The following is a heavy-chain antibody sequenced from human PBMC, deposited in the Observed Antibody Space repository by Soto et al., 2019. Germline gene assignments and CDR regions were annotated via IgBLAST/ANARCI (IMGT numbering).Heavy chain of an antibody. CDR1: GYTFTGYY. CDR2: INPNSGGT. D-gene: IGHD2-15*01. CDR3: ARDQIYCSGGSCSGPHAFDI. Sequence: ASVKVSCKASGYTFTGYYMHWVRQAPGQGLEWMGWINPNSGGTNYAQKFQGWVTMTRDTSISTAYMELSRLRSDDTAVYYCARDQIYCSGGSCSGPHAFDIWGQGPMVTVSS. J-gene: IGHJ3*02. V-gene: IGHV1-2*04.